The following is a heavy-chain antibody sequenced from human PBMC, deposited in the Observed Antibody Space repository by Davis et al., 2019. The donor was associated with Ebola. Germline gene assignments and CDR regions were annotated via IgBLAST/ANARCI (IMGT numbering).Heavy chain of an antibody. CDR2: IYYSGST. CDR3: ARHQGAYYSDY. V-gene: IGHV4-39*01. D-gene: IGHD3-10*01. Sequence: MPSETLSLTCTVSGGSISSSNYYWGWIRQPPGKGLEWIGTIYYSGSTYSNASLKGRVTMSVNTSKNQFPLKLLSVTAADTAMYYCARHQGAYYSDYWGQGTLVTVSS. J-gene: IGHJ4*02. CDR1: GGSISSSNYY.